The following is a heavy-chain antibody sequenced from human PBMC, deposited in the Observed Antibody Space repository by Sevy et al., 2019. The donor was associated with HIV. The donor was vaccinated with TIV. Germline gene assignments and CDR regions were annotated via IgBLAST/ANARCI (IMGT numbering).Heavy chain of an antibody. D-gene: IGHD1-1*01. J-gene: IGHJ4*02. CDR2: ISSSSSYT. V-gene: IGHV3-11*06. CDR1: GSTFSDYY. Sequence: GGSLRLSCAASGSTFSDYYMNWIRQAPGKGLEWVSYISSSSSYTNYADSVKGRFTISRDNAKNSLYLQMNSLRAEDTAVYYCARVRNVIDYFDYWGQGTLVTVSS. CDR3: ARVRNVIDYFDY.